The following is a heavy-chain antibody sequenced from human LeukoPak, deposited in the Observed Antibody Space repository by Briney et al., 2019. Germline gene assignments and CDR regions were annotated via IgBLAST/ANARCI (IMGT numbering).Heavy chain of an antibody. J-gene: IGHJ4*02. CDR2: IANDGKDK. Sequence: PGGSLRLSCAASGFTFSRYGLHWVRQAPGKGLEWVTVIANDGKDKKYADSVKGRFTISRDNSKGTLYLQMNSLRAEDTGVYYCAKDQQVGAAAYYFDSWGQGTLVTVSS. V-gene: IGHV3-30*18. CDR1: GFTFSRYG. CDR3: AKDQQVGAAAYYFDS. D-gene: IGHD2-2*01.